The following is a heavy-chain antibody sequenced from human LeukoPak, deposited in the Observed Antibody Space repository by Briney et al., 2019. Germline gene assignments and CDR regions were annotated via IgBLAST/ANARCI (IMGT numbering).Heavy chain of an antibody. V-gene: IGHV1-69*01. CDR3: ARRDSSGYGPGGDY. CDR2: IIPIFDTE. Sequence: SVKVSCKSSGGTFSSYAISWVRQAPGQGLEGMGGIIPIFDTENYEQKFQGRVTITADESTSTAYMELSSLRSEDTAVYYCARRDSSGYGPGGDYWGQGTLVTVSS. CDR1: GGTFSSYA. D-gene: IGHD3-22*01. J-gene: IGHJ4*02.